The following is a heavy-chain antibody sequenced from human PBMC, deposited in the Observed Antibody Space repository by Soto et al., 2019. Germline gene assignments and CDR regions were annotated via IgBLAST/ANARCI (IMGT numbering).Heavy chain of an antibody. CDR1: GGTFSSYT. J-gene: IGHJ6*02. V-gene: IGHV1-69*02. Sequence: GASVKVSCKASGGTFSSYTISWVRQAPGQGLEWKGRIIPILGIANYAQKFQGRVTITADKSTSTAYMELSSLRSEDTAVYYCARAAAGRYYYYYGMDVWGQGTTVTVSS. CDR3: ARAAAGRYYYYYGMDV. CDR2: IIPILGIA. D-gene: IGHD6-13*01.